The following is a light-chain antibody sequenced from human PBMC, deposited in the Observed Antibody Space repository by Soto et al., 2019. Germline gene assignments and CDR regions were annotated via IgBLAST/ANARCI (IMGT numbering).Light chain of an antibody. V-gene: IGKV4-1*01. CDR3: QQYYTLPYT. Sequence: DIVMTQSPDSLAVSLGERATINCKSSQSVLCNTINKNYLAWYQQKPGQPPKLLIYWASTRESGVPDRFSGIESGTDFTLTISSLQAEDVAVYYCQQYYTLPYTFGQGTKLEIK. J-gene: IGKJ2*01. CDR2: WAS. CDR1: QSVLCNTINKNY.